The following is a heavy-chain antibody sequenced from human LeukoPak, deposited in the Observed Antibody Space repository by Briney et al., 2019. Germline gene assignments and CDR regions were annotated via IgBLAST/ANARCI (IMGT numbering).Heavy chain of an antibody. CDR2: ISASGNPL. CDR1: GFTFSNYE. CDR3: AKDGGSGILY. D-gene: IGHD3-10*01. V-gene: IGHV3-48*03. J-gene: IGHJ4*02. Sequence: GGSLRLSCAASGFTFSNYEMNWVRQAPGKGLEWISYISASGNPLFYADSVKGRFTISRDNAKNSLYRQMNSLRAEDTAIYYCAKDGGSGILYWGQGTLVTVSS.